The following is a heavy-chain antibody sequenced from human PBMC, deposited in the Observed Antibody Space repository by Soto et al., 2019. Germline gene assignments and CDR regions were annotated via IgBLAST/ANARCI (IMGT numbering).Heavy chain of an antibody. CDR3: ARDAVGYCSNDICYTTPLDY. D-gene: IGHD2-8*01. Sequence: AAVKVSCKASGYTFTSYGISWGRQAPGQGPEWVRWVSVYIGATYYAQKLQGRVTMTADTSTNTAYMELRSLRSDDTAVYYCARDAVGYCSNDICYTTPLDYWGQGTPVTVSS. CDR2: VSVYIGAT. CDR1: GYTFTSYG. J-gene: IGHJ4*02. V-gene: IGHV1-18*01.